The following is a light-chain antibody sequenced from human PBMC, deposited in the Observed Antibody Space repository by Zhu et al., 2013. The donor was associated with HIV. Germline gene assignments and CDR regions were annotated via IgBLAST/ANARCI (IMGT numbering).Light chain of an antibody. J-gene: IGKJ1*01. CDR3: QQYSDYSWM. Sequence: IQLTQSPSSLSASIGDTVTITCRASQAISYSLAWYQQKPGKVPQLLIYGASTLEVGVPSRFSGSGFGTEFTLTISGLQPDDFATYYCQQYSDYSWMFGQGTKVEIK. V-gene: IGKV1-5*03. CDR1: QAISYS. CDR2: GAS.